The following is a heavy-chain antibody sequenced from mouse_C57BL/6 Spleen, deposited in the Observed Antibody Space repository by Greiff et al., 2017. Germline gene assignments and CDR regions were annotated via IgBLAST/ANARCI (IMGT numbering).Heavy chain of an antibody. D-gene: IGHD1-1*01. Sequence: VQLKQSGPELVKPGASVKIPCKASGYTFTDYNMDWVKQSHGKSLEWIGDINPNNGGTIYNQKFKGKATLTVDKSSSTAYMELRILTSEDTAVDYCARGYYYGSSYGYCDVWGTGTTVTVSA. CDR2: INPNNGGT. V-gene: IGHV1-18*01. CDR3: ARGYYYGSSYGYCDV. J-gene: IGHJ1*03. CDR1: GYTFTDYN.